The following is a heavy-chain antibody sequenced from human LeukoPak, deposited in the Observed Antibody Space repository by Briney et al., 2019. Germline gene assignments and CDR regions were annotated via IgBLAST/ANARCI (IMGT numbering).Heavy chain of an antibody. CDR3: SKERPEEYYASGSYFDY. V-gene: IGHV3-30*04. J-gene: IGHJ4*02. CDR1: GFTFRSFV. D-gene: IGHD3-10*01. Sequence: GGWLRLSCAASGFTFRSFVMHWVRPAPGKGLEWVAAISYEDGSNKYYADSVKGRFTISRYNSKYTVYLEMNSLRVEDTAMYYCSKERPEEYYASGSYFDYWGQGTLVTVSS. CDR2: ISYEDGSNK.